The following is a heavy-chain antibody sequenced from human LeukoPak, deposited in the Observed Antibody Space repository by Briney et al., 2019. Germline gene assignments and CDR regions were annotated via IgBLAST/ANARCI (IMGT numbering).Heavy chain of an antibody. J-gene: IGHJ4*02. V-gene: IGHV3-74*01. CDR2: INSDGSST. Sequence: PGGSLRLSCAASGFTFSSYWMHWFRQAPAKGLVWVSRINSDGSSTSYADSVKGRFTISRDNAKNTLYLQMNSLRAEDTAVYYCARGTAAAGFDYWGQGTLVTVSS. CDR1: GFTFSSYW. D-gene: IGHD6-13*01. CDR3: ARGTAAAGFDY.